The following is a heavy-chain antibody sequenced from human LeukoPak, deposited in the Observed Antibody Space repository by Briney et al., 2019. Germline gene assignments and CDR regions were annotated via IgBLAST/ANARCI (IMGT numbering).Heavy chain of an antibody. D-gene: IGHD3-10*01. CDR1: GGSISSSSYY. Sequence: SETLSLTCTVSGGSISSSSYYWGWIRQPPGKGLEWIGSIYYSGSTYYNPSLKSRVTISVDTSKNQFSLKLSSVTAADTAVYYCAREGVNTMVRGANYYYYYYMDVWGKGTTVTISS. CDR3: AREGVNTMVRGANYYYYYYMDV. J-gene: IGHJ6*03. CDR2: IYYSGST. V-gene: IGHV4-39*02.